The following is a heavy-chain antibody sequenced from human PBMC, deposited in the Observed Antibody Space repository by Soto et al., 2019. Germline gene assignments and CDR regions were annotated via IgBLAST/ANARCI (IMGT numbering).Heavy chain of an antibody. CDR3: ARDLLSSSPPRPLHY. J-gene: IGHJ4*02. V-gene: IGHV3-23*01. Sequence: GGSLRISCAASGFTFSSYAMSWVRQAPGKGLEWVSAISGSGGSTYYADSVKGRFTISRDNSKNTLYLQMNSLRAEDTAVYYCARDLLSSSPPRPLHYSGPAPLVTVSS. CDR1: GFTFSSYA. CDR2: ISGSGGST. D-gene: IGHD6-13*01.